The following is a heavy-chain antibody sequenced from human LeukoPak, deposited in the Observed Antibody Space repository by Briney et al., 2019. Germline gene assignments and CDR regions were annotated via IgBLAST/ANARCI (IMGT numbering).Heavy chain of an antibody. V-gene: IGHV1-8*01. CDR2: MNPNSGNT. Sequence: GASVKVSCKASGYTFTSYDINWVRQATGQGLEWMGWMNPNSGNTGYAQKFQGRITMTRNTSISTAYMELSSLRSEDTAVYYCARALSRYGSAKSGYWGQGTLVTVSS. J-gene: IGHJ4*02. CDR3: ARALSRYGSAKSGY. D-gene: IGHD3-10*01. CDR1: GYTFTSYD.